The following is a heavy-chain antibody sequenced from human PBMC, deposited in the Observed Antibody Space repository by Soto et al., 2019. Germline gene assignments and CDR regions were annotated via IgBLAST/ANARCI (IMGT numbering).Heavy chain of an antibody. CDR1: GFTFSSYA. CDR3: AKEGEHSSGWAIFDY. CDR2: ISGSGVST. D-gene: IGHD6-19*01. V-gene: IGHV3-23*01. Sequence: GSLRLSCAASGFTFSSYAMSWVRQAPGKGLEWVSAISGSGVSTYYADSVKGRFTISRDNSKNTLYLQMNSLRAEDTAVYYCAKEGEHSSGWAIFDYWGQGTLVTVSS. J-gene: IGHJ4*02.